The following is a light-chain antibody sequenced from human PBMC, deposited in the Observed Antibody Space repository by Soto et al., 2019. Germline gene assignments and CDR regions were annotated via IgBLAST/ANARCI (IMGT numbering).Light chain of an antibody. J-gene: IGKJ5*01. CDR2: GAS. CDR3: QHYGRSPIT. CDR1: QSVSNNY. Sequence: EIVLTQSPGTLSLSPGERATLSCRASQSVSNNYLAWYQQKPGQAPRLLIYGASSRATGIPGRFSGSGSATDFTLTISRLEPEDFALYYCQHYGRSPITFGQGTRLEIK. V-gene: IGKV3-20*01.